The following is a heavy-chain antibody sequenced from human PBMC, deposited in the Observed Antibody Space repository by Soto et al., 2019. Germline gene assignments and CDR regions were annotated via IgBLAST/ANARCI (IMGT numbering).Heavy chain of an antibody. J-gene: IGHJ4*02. CDR2: ISGSGGST. CDR1: GFTFSSYA. D-gene: IGHD3-22*01. V-gene: IGHV3-23*01. Sequence: PGGSLRLSCAASGFTFSSYAMSWVRQAPGKGLEWVSAISGSGGSTYYADSVKGRFTISRDNSKNTLYLQMNSLRAEDTAVYYCAKDLHPSSGYPVFLLDYWGQGTLVTVSS. CDR3: AKDLHPSSGYPVFLLDY.